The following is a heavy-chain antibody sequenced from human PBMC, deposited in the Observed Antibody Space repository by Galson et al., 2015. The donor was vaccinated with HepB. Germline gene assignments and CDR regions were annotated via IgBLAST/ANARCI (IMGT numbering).Heavy chain of an antibody. D-gene: IGHD2-2*01. CDR2: ISPNNRNT. Sequence: SVKVSCKASGYTFTNYGISWVRQAPGQGLEWVGWISPNNRNTNYARKFQGGVTMTTDTCTYTAYMELRSLRSDDTAVYYCARSVYCSSSRCALKDDALDIWGRGTMVTVSS. CDR1: GYTFTNYG. CDR3: ARSVYCSSSRCALKDDALDI. V-gene: IGHV1-18*04. J-gene: IGHJ3*02.